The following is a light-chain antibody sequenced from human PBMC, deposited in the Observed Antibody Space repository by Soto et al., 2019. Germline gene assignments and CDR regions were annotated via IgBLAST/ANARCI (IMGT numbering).Light chain of an antibody. CDR2: EVS. Sequence: QSALTQPASVSGSPGQSITISCTGTSSDVGRYNYVAWYQQHPGKAPKLLIYEVSNRPSGVSNRFSGSKSANTASLTISGLQAEDEADYYCQSYDYSLSGVVFAGGTKLTVL. V-gene: IGLV2-14*01. J-gene: IGLJ2*01. CDR3: QSYDYSLSGVV. CDR1: SSDVGRYNY.